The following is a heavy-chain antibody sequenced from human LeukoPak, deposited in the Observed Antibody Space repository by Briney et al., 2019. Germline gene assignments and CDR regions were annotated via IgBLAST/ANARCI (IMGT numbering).Heavy chain of an antibody. CDR3: AKVYGSGSGGGDY. CDR1: GFTFSSYG. Sequence: PGRSLRLSCAASGFTFSSYGMHWVRQAPGKGLEWVAVISYDGSNKYYADSVKGRFTISRDNSKNTLYLQMNSLRAEDTAVYYCAKVYGSGSGGGDYWGQGTLVTVSS. D-gene: IGHD1-26*01. CDR2: ISYDGSNK. V-gene: IGHV3-30*18. J-gene: IGHJ4*02.